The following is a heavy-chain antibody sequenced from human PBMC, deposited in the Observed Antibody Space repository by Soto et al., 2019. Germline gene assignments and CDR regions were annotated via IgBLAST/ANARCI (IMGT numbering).Heavy chain of an antibody. V-gene: IGHV3-23*01. D-gene: IGHD2-8*01. CDR1: AFTFNNYA. J-gene: IGHJ4*02. CDR3: VKGDDNGPFDR. Sequence: EVQLLESGGGLVQPGGSLSLSCAASAFTFNNYAMSWVRQAPGKGLEWVSGIGGSGRTTYYADSVRGRFTNSRDNRKNSLFLQMNSLRSDDTALYYCVKGDDNGPFDRWGPGTLVTVSS. CDR2: IGGSGRTT.